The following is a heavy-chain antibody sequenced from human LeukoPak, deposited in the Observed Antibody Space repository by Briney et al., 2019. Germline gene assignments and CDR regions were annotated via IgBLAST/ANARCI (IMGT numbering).Heavy chain of an antibody. D-gene: IGHD1-26*01. J-gene: IGHJ4*02. V-gene: IGHV1-2*02. CDR1: GYTFTGYY. Sequence: ASVKVSCKASGYTFTGYYMHWVRQAPGQGLEWMGWINPNSGGTNYAQKFQGRVTMTRDTSISTAYMELSRLRSDDTAVYYCARVDNHFMYSGSYSHFDYWGQGTLVTVSS. CDR3: ARVDNHFMYSGSYSHFDY. CDR2: INPNSGGT.